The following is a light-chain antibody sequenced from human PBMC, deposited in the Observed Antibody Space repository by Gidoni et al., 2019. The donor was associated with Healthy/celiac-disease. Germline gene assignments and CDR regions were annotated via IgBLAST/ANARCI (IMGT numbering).Light chain of an antibody. Sequence: MPLTQSPSSLSASVGDRVTIPCRASQSISSYLNWYQQKPGKAPKLLIYAASSLQSGVPSRFSGSGSGTDFTLTISSLQPEDFATYYCQQSYSTPRAFGQGTKVEIK. J-gene: IGKJ1*01. V-gene: IGKV1-39*01. CDR3: QQSYSTPRA. CDR2: AAS. CDR1: QSISSY.